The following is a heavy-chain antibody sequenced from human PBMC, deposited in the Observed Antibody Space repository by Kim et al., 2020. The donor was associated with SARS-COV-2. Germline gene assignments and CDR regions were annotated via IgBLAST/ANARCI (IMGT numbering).Heavy chain of an antibody. J-gene: IGHJ4*01. CDR2: IRSKANSYAT. D-gene: IGHD2-21*01. CDR3: SSVHCRRD. Sequence: GGSLRLSCAASGFTFSGYAMHWVRQASGKGLEWVGRIRSKANSYATAYAASVKGRFTISRDDSKNTADLQMNSPKTEDTAVYYCSSVHCRRDWGHGTQVT. CDR1: GFTFSGYA. V-gene: IGHV3-73*01.